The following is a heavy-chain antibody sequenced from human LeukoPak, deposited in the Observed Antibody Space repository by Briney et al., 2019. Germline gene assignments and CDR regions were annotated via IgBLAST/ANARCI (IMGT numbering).Heavy chain of an antibody. CDR3: ARTKRITMIVMVITGPRYGMDV. Sequence: ASVKVSCKASGYTFTSYDINWVRQATGQGLEWMGWMNPNSGNTGYAQKFQGRVTMTRNTSISTAYMELSSLRSEDTAVYYCARTKRITMIVMVITGPRYGMDVWGQGTTVTVSS. V-gene: IGHV1-8*01. J-gene: IGHJ6*02. CDR2: MNPNSGNT. D-gene: IGHD3-22*01. CDR1: GYTFTSYD.